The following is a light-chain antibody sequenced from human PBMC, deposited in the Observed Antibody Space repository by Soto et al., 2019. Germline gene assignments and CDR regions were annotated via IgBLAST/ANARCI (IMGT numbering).Light chain of an antibody. V-gene: IGKV2-28*01. CDR2: LGS. CDR3: MQALQTLWT. CDR1: QSLLHSNGYNY. J-gene: IGKJ1*01. Sequence: DIVMTQSPLSLPVTPGEPASISCRSSQSLLHSNGYNYLDWYLQKPGQSPQLLIYLGSNRASGVHDRFSGSGSGTDFTLKIRRVEAEDVGVYYCMQALQTLWTFGQGTKVDIK.